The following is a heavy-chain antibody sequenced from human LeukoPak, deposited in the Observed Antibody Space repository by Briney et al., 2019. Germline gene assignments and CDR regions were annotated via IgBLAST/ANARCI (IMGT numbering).Heavy chain of an antibody. CDR3: ARDSPGGYYYGMDV. D-gene: IGHD3-16*01. J-gene: IGHJ6*02. V-gene: IGHV3-48*02. Sequence: PGGSLRLSCAASGFTFSSYSMNWVRQAPGKGLEWISYISSRSSTIYYADSVKGRFTISRDNAKNSLYLQMNSLRDEDTAVYYCARDSPGGYYYGMDVWGQGTTVTVSS. CDR2: ISSRSSTI. CDR1: GFTFSSYS.